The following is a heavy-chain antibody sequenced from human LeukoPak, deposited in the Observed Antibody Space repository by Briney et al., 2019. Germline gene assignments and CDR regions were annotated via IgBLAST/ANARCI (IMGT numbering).Heavy chain of an antibody. CDR3: ATERGIAAAGTIFDY. J-gene: IGHJ4*02. D-gene: IGHD6-13*01. Sequence: ASVKVSCKASGYTFTSYYMHWVRQAPGQGLEWMGIINPSGGSTSYAQKFQGRVTMTRDTSTSTAYMELSSLRSEDTAVYYCATERGIAAAGTIFDYWGQGILVTVSS. CDR2: INPSGGST. CDR1: GYTFTSYY. V-gene: IGHV1-46*01.